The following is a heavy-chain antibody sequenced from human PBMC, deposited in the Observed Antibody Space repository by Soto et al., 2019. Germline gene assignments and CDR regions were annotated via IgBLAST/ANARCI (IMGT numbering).Heavy chain of an antibody. Sequence: PGGSLRLSCAASGFTFSSYAMSWVRQAPGKGLEWVSAISGSGGSTYYADSVKGRFTISRDNSKNTLYLQMNSLRAEDTAVYYCAKASSTDYYDSSGYWYFDYWGQGTLVTVS. D-gene: IGHD3-22*01. CDR2: ISGSGGST. J-gene: IGHJ4*02. V-gene: IGHV3-23*01. CDR3: AKASSTDYYDSSGYWYFDY. CDR1: GFTFSSYA.